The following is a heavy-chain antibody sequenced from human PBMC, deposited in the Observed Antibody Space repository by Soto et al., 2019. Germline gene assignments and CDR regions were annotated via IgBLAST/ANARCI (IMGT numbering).Heavy chain of an antibody. Sequence: PGASVKVSCKASGGTFSSYAISWVRQAPGQGLEWMGGIIPIFGTANYAQKFQGRVTITADESTSTAHMELSSLRSEDTAVYYCARGQGKTTVTTIQTYYYYGMDVWGQGTTVTVSS. CDR3: ARGQGKTTVTTIQTYYYYGMDV. CDR1: GGTFSSYA. V-gene: IGHV1-69*13. J-gene: IGHJ6*02. CDR2: IIPIFGTA. D-gene: IGHD4-17*01.